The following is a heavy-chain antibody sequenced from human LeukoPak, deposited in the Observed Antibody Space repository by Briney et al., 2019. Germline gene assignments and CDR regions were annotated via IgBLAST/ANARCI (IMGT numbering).Heavy chain of an antibody. V-gene: IGHV4-34*01. Sequence: PSETLSLTRAVSGGTFRGYYWSWIRQPPGKGLAWIGEIDHTGSTNYNPSLESRVTLSVDTSKNQVSLNLNSLTAADTAVYYCARGLRFHVGSGNWFDLWGQGTLVTGSS. CDR1: GGTFRGYY. CDR3: ARGLRFHVGSGNWFDL. D-gene: IGHD3-10*01. CDR2: IDHTGST. J-gene: IGHJ5*02.